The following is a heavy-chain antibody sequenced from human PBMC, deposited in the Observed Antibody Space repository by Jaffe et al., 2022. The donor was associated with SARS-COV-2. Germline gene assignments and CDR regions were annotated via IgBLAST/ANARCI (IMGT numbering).Heavy chain of an antibody. CDR1: GYIFTNYG. V-gene: IGHV1-18*01. Sequence: QVQLVQSGAEVKRPGSSVKVSCKTSGYIFTNYGITWVRQAPGQGLELMGWISTYSGDTNYVQRFQGRVTLTTDTSTSTADMELRSLRSDDTAVYYCARGYSVGWYGTGFDFWGQGTLVTVSS. J-gene: IGHJ4*02. D-gene: IGHD6-19*01. CDR2: ISTYSGDT. CDR3: ARGYSVGWYGTGFDF.